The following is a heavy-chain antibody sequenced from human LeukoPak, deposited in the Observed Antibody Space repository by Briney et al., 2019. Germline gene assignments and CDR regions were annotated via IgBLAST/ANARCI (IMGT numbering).Heavy chain of an antibody. Sequence: PGGSLTLLCAAAGFTFSRYWMRWARHAPEKGREGGSIISVSCGSTYYADSVKGRFTISLYNSKDTLYMRMNSQRDEDTAVYYCAKVRGIGSSWYSGAFDIWGQGTMVTVSS. J-gene: IGHJ3*02. CDR1: GFTFSRYW. CDR3: AKVRGIGSSWYSGAFDI. V-gene: IGHV3-23*01. CDR2: ISVSCGST. D-gene: IGHD6-13*01.